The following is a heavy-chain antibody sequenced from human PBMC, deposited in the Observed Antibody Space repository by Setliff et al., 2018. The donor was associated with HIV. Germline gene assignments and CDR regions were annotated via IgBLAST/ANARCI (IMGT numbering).Heavy chain of an antibody. D-gene: IGHD3-3*01. CDR1: GGSISSHY. CDR3: AKEGGLYFGMLIHDAIDL. V-gene: IGHV4-59*11. Sequence: SETLSLTCTVSGGSISSHYWSWIRQPPGKGLEWIGGIYYSGSTNYNPSLKSRVTLSLDTSENQFSLKLTSVTAAYTAVYYCAKEGGLYFGMLIHDAIDLWGQGTMVTVS. CDR2: IYYSGST. J-gene: IGHJ3*01.